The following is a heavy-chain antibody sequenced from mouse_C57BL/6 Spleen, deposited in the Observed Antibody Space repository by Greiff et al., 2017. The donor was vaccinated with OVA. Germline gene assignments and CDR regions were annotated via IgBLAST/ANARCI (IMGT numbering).Heavy chain of an antibody. CDR3: ARKDSYFDY. CDR1: GFTFSSYG. D-gene: IGHD3-2*01. V-gene: IGHV5-6*02. CDR2: ISSGGSYT. Sequence: DVMLVESGGDLVKPGGSLKLSCAASGFTFSSYGMSWVRQTPDKRLEWVATISSGGSYTYYPDSVKRRFTISRDNAKNTLYLQMSSLKSEDTAMYYCARKDSYFDYWGQGTTLTVSS. J-gene: IGHJ2*01.